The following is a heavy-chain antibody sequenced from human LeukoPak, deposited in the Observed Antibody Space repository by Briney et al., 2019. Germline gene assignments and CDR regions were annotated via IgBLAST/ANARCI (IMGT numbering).Heavy chain of an antibody. J-gene: IGHJ4*02. CDR1: GFTFSSYG. Sequence: PGGSLRLSCAASGFTFSSYGMHWVRQAPGKGLEWVAFIRYDGSNKYYADSVKGRFTISRDNSKNTLYLQMNSLRAEDTAVYYCAKDLRTVKVEMATGSFDYWGQGTLVTVSS. CDR3: AKDLRTVKVEMATGSFDY. CDR2: IRYDGSNK. D-gene: IGHD5-24*01. V-gene: IGHV3-30*02.